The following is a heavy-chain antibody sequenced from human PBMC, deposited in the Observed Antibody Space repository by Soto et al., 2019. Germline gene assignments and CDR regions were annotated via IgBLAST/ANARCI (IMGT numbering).Heavy chain of an antibody. V-gene: IGHV3-48*03. CDR1: GFTFSSYE. Sequence: GGSLRLSCAASGFTFSSYEMDWIRLAPGRGPEWVSFVSSEGSRTWYTASVKGRFTISRDNAKNSLYLQMNNLGAEDTAVYYCVKAKSEPYSVYDAFDVSGEGTRVTVSS. CDR2: VSSEGSRT. CDR3: VKAKSEPYSVYDAFDV. D-gene: IGHD5-12*01. J-gene: IGHJ3*01.